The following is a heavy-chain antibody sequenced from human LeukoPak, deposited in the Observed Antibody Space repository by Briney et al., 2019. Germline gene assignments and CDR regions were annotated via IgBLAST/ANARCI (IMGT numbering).Heavy chain of an antibody. CDR1: GGSISSSNW. V-gene: IGHV4-4*02. D-gene: IGHD2-2*01. Sequence: SETLSLTCAVSGGSISSSNWWSWVRQPPGKGLEWIGETYHSGSTNYNPSLKSRVTISVDKSKNQFSLKLSSVTAADTAVYYCASFPIVVVQAAMGGAGYWGQGTLVTVSS. J-gene: IGHJ4*02. CDR2: TYHSGST. CDR3: ASFPIVVVQAAMGGAGY.